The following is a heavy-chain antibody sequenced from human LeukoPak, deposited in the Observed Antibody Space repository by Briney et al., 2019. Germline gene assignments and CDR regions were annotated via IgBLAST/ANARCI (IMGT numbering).Heavy chain of an antibody. Sequence: ASVKVSCKASGYTFTGYYMHWVRQAPGQGLEWMGWINPNSGGTNYAQKFQGRVTMTRDTSISTAYMELSRLRSDDTAVHYCARESLGYCSSTSCFVDYWGQGTLVTVSS. V-gene: IGHV1-2*02. D-gene: IGHD2-2*01. CDR1: GYTFTGYY. CDR2: INPNSGGT. J-gene: IGHJ4*02. CDR3: ARESLGYCSSTSCFVDY.